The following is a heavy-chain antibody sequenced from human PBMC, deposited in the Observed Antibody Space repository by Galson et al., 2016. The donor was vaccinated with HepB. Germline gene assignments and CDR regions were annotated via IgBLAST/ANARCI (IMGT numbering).Heavy chain of an antibody. CDR2: IYHSGSA. J-gene: IGHJ5*01. CDR3: ARDSVYDFWSDYSTNWFDS. V-gene: IGHV4-38-2*02. Sequence: SETLSLTCTVSGYSISSGYYWGWIRQSPGKGLEWIGTIYHSGSAYYNPSLKSRVTISVDTSKNQFSLKLRSVTAADTALYYCARDSVYDFWSDYSTNWFDSWGQGTVVTVSS. D-gene: IGHD3-3*01. CDR1: GYSISSGYY.